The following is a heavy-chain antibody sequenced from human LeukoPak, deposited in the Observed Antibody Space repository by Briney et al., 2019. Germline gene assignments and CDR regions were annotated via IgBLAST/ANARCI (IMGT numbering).Heavy chain of an antibody. V-gene: IGHV3-74*01. J-gene: IGHJ4*02. CDR3: ARDTFGGDYPPYYFDF. CDR1: GLTLSNYW. Sequence: GGSLRLSCAASGLTLSNYWMHWVRQVPGKGLVWVSRIQSDGKKTDYAESVRGRFTISRDNAKNTLYLQMNSLTVEDTAVYYCARDTFGGDYPPYYFDFWGQGTLVTVSS. D-gene: IGHD4-17*01. CDR2: IQSDGKKT.